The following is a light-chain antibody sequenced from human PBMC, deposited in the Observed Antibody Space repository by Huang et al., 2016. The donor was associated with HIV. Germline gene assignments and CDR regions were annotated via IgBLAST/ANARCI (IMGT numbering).Light chain of an antibody. CDR1: QSLRSRY. CDR2: DTS. CDR3: QQYGSSPPYT. J-gene: IGKJ2*01. Sequence: EIVLTQSPGTLSLSPGERASLSCRASQSLRSRYFAWYQQKPGQAPRLLIYDTSIRATDIPDRFSGIGSGTDFTLTISRLEPEDFAIYYCQQYGSSPPYTFGQGTKLEIK. V-gene: IGKV3-20*01.